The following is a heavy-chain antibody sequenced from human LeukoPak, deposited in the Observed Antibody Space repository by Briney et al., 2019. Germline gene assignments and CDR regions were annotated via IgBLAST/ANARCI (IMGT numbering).Heavy chain of an antibody. CDR2: INQDESEK. V-gene: IGHV3-7*01. CDR1: GFTFDYW. D-gene: IGHD3-10*01. J-gene: IGHJ4*02. Sequence: GGSLRLSCVTSGFTFDYWMSWVRQAPGKGLEWVANINQDESEKYYVDSAKGRFTVSRDNAKNSLFLQMNSLSAEDTAVYYCARASTRSGTTYYFDYWGQGTLVTVSS. CDR3: ARASTRSGTTYYFDY.